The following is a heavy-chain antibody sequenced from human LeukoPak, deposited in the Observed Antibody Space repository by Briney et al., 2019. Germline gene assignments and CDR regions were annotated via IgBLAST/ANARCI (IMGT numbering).Heavy chain of an antibody. CDR1: GGSISSGSYY. Sequence: PSETLSLTCTVSGGSISSGSYYWSWIRQPAGKGLEWIGRIYTSGSTNYNPSLKSRVTISVDTSKNQFCLKLSSVTAADTAVYYCARAQQLTYFDYWGQGTLVTVSS. D-gene: IGHD6-13*01. V-gene: IGHV4-61*02. CDR2: IYTSGST. J-gene: IGHJ4*02. CDR3: ARAQQLTYFDY.